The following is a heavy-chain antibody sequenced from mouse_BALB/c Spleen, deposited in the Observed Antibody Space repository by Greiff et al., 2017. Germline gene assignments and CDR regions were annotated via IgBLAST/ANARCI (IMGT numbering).Heavy chain of an antibody. CDR3: ARSALYYGSSEGLED. Sequence: QVQLQQPGAELVKPGASVKLSCKASGYTFTSYWMHWVKQRPGQGLEWIGEINPSNGRTNYNEKFKSKATLTVDKSSSTAYMQLSSLTSEDSAVYYCARSALYYGSSEGLEDGGKGRTLTVS. V-gene: IGHV1S81*02. D-gene: IGHD1-1*01. CDR2: INPSNGRT. J-gene: IGHJ2*01. CDR1: GYTFTSYW.